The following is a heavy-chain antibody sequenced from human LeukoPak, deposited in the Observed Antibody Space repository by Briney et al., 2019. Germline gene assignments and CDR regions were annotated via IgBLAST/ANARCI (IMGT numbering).Heavy chain of an antibody. V-gene: IGHV4-38-2*01. CDR3: ATSGSSSATG. D-gene: IGHD6-13*01. CDR2: IYHSGST. CDR1: GYSISSGYY. J-gene: IGHJ4*02. Sequence: PSETLSLTCAVSGYSISSGYYWGWIRQPPGKGLEWIGSIYHSGSTYYNPSLKSRVTISVDTSKNQFSLKLSSVTAADTAVYYCATSGSSSATGWGQGTLVTVSS.